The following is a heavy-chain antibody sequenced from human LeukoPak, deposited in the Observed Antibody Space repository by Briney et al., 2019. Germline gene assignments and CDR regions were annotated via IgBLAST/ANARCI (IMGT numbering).Heavy chain of an antibody. CDR3: ARVETTANAFDI. D-gene: IGHD4-11*01. J-gene: IGHJ3*02. Sequence: SETLSLTCTVSGGSISSGGYYWSWIRQHPGKGLEWIGYIYYSGSTYYNPSLKSRVTISVDTTKNQFSLKLSSVTATDTAVYYCARVETTANAFDIWGQGTMVTVSS. CDR1: GGSISSGGYY. V-gene: IGHV4-31*03. CDR2: IYYSGST.